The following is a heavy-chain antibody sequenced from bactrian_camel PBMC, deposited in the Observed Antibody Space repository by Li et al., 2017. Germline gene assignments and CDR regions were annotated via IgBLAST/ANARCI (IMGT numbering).Heavy chain of an antibody. V-gene: IGHV3S54*01. Sequence: HVQLVESGGGSVQAGGSLRLSCAASGLTDSYTCLGWYRQALGKPREGVATIDTAGGPTYYADSVKGRFAITRDNAKNTLYLQINSLKPEDSATYYCAAGQGVGWCLDVIRVGAEPDFDYWGHGTQVTVS. CDR2: IDTAGGPT. CDR3: AAGQGVGWCLDVIRVGAEPDFDY. CDR1: GLTDSYTC. D-gene: IGHD5*01. J-gene: IGHJ6*01.